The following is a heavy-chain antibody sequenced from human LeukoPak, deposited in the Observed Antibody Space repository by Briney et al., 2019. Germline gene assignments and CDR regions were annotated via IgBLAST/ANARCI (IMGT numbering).Heavy chain of an antibody. CDR3: AKSDFHLYSSGWYFDY. CDR1: GVTLSNYA. V-gene: IGHV3-23*01. D-gene: IGHD6-19*01. Sequence: PGGSLRLSCVASGVTLSNYAMSWARQAPGKGLEWVSGISSSGSGGNTYYADSVKGRFTISRDSSRNTLFLHMNTLRAEDTAVYYCAKSDFHLYSSGWYFDYWGQGTLVTVSS. J-gene: IGHJ4*02. CDR2: ISSSGSGGNT.